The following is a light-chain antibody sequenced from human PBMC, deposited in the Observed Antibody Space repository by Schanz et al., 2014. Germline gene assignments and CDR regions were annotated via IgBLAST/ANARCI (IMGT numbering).Light chain of an antibody. CDR1: SSNIGNNY. CDR2: DNN. CDR3: QSYDISLSVLYV. V-gene: IGLV1-51*01. Sequence: QSVLTQPPSVSAAPGQKVTISCSGSSSNIGNNYVSWYQQFPGTAPKLLIYDNNKRPSGIPDRFSGSKSGTSATLGITGLQTEDEADYYCQSYDISLSVLYVFGTGTKLTVL. J-gene: IGLJ1*01.